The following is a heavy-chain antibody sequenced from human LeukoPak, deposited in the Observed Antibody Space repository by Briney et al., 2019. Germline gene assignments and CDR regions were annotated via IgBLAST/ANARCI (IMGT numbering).Heavy chain of an antibody. CDR2: IYTSGST. D-gene: IGHD3-22*01. CDR3: ARDRYYYDSSGYPLDY. Sequence: PSETLSLTCTVSGGSISSYYWSWIRQPAGKGLEWIGRIYTSGSTNYNPSLKSRVTMSVDTSKNQFSLKLSSVTAADTAVYYCARDRYYYDSSGYPLDYWGQGTLVTVSS. CDR1: GGSISSYY. J-gene: IGHJ4*02. V-gene: IGHV4-4*07.